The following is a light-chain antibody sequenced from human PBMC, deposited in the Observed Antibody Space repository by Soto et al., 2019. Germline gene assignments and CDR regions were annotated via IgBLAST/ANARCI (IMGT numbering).Light chain of an antibody. V-gene: IGKV3-20*01. Sequence: EVVMTQSPATLSVSPGERATLSCRASRSVRSNLAWYHQKPGQAPRLLIYGASTRATGIPDRFSGSGSGTDFTLTISRLEPEDFAVYYCHQYGSSPATFGQGTKVDIK. CDR1: RSVRSN. CDR3: HQYGSSPAT. J-gene: IGKJ1*01. CDR2: GAS.